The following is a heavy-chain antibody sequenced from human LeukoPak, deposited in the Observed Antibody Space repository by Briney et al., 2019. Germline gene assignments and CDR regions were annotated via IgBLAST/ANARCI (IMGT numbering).Heavy chain of an antibody. D-gene: IGHD2-15*01. V-gene: IGHV3-7*04. Sequence: GGSLRLSCAASGFPFSSRWMSWVRQAPGKGLEWVANIKADGSEKYYVDSVKGRFTVSRDNAKNSLYLQMNSLRAEDTGLYYCARYCGGGSCFNYWGRGTLVTVSS. J-gene: IGHJ4*02. CDR1: GFPFSSRW. CDR2: IKADGSEK. CDR3: ARYCGGGSCFNY.